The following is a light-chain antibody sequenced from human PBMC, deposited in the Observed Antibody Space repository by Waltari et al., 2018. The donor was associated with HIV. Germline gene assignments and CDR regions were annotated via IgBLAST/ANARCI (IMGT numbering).Light chain of an antibody. V-gene: IGLV1-47*01. CDR2: RNN. J-gene: IGLJ2*01. Sequence: QSVLTQPPSASGTPGQRVTISCSESTSKLGGNAVHWYPNLPATPPKLLIYRNNQRASGVPDRFSGSKSGTAASLAISGLRSGDEADYYCATWADRSSGPVVFGGGTKVTVL. CDR3: ATWADRSSGPVV. CDR1: TSKLGGNA.